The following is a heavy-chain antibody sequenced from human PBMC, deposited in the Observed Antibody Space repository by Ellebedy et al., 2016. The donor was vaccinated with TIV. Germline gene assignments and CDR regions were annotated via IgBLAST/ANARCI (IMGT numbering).Heavy chain of an antibody. D-gene: IGHD6-19*01. Sequence: GGSLRLSXAASGFTFSFYWMGWVRQAPGKGLEWVANIKQDGSEKHYADSVKGRFTISRDNAKNSLYLQMNSLRDEDTAVYYCARDAPGWSRDSWGQGTLATVSS. CDR3: ARDAPGWSRDS. CDR1: GFTFSFYW. J-gene: IGHJ4*02. V-gene: IGHV3-7*01. CDR2: IKQDGSEK.